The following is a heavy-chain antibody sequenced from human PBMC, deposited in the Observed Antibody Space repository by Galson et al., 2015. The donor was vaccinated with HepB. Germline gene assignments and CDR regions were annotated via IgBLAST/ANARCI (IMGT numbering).Heavy chain of an antibody. CDR2: INDSGST. V-gene: IGHV4-34*01. J-gene: IGHJ2*01. Sequence: ETLSLTYGIHGGSSSGDWWSWLRQPPGKGLEWIGEINDSGSTNYNPSLESRVTMSIDTSKNQFYLKLASVTAADTAVYYCARLGHFDSSTLYHVVQKKRYWYFDVWGRGTLVGVSS. CDR3: ARLGHFDSSTLYHVVQKKRYWYFDV. CDR1: GGSSSGDW. D-gene: IGHD3-22*01.